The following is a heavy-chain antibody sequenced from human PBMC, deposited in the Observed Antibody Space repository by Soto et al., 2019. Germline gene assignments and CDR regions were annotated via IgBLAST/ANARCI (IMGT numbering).Heavy chain of an antibody. CDR1: GYSFTSYW. CDR2: IDPSDSYT. V-gene: IGHV5-10-1*01. CDR3: ARRIAWDVAAFDI. Sequence: GESLKISCKGSGYSFTSYWISWVRQMPGQGLAWMGRIDPSDSYTNYSPSFQGHVTISADKSISTAYLQWSSLKASDTAMYYCARRIAWDVAAFDIWGQGTMVSVSS. D-gene: IGHD1-26*01. J-gene: IGHJ3*02.